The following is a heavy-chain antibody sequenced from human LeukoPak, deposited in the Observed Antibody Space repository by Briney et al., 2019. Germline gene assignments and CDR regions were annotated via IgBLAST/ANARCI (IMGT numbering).Heavy chain of an antibody. V-gene: IGHV3-30-3*01. CDR2: ISYDGSNK. CDR1: GFTFSSYA. J-gene: IGHJ4*02. Sequence: GGSLRLSCAASGFTFSSYAMHWVRQAPGKGLEWVAVISYDGSNKYYADSVKGRFTISRDNSKNTLYLQMNSLRAEDTAVYYCANSLMDDFWSGYYPFAYWGQGTLVTVSS. D-gene: IGHD3-3*01. CDR3: ANSLMDDFWSGYYPFAY.